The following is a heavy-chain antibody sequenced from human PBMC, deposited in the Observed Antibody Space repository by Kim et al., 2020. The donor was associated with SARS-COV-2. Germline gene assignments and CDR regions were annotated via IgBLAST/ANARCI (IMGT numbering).Heavy chain of an antibody. Sequence: ASVKVSCKVSGYTLTELSMHWVRQAPGKGLEWMGGFDPEDGETIYAQKFQGRVTMTEDTSTDTAYMELSSLRSEDTAVYYCATGPHHSYYDSSGYYPPFDYWGQGTLVTVSS. CDR2: FDPEDGET. J-gene: IGHJ4*02. CDR3: ATGPHHSYYDSSGYYPPFDY. D-gene: IGHD3-22*01. V-gene: IGHV1-24*01. CDR1: GYTLTELS.